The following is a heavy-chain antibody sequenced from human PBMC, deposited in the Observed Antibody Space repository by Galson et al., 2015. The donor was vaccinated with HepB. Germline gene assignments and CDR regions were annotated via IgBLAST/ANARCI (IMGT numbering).Heavy chain of an antibody. CDR3: ARGGAAASPDYFDY. CDR2: IIPIFGIA. CDR1: GGTFSSYA. J-gene: IGHJ4*02. V-gene: IGHV1-69*13. Sequence: SVKVSCKASGGTFSSYAISWVRQAPGQGLEWMGGIIPIFGIANYAQKFQGRVTITADESTSTAYMELSSLRSEDTAVYYCARGGAAASPDYFDYWAREPWSPSPQ. D-gene: IGHD6-13*01.